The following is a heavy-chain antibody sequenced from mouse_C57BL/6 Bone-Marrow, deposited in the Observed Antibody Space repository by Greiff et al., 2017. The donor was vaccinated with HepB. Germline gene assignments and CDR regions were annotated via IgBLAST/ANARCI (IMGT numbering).Heavy chain of an antibody. CDR3: ARELGGDFDY. D-gene: IGHD4-1*01. CDR1: GFTFSDFY. CDR2: SRNKANDYTT. Sequence: EVMLVESGGGLVQSGRSLRLSCATSGFTFSDFYMEWVRQAPGKGLEWIAASRNKANDYTTEYSASVKGRFIVSRDTSQSILYLQMNALRAEDTAIYYCARELGGDFDYWGQGTTLTVSS. J-gene: IGHJ2*01. V-gene: IGHV7-1*01.